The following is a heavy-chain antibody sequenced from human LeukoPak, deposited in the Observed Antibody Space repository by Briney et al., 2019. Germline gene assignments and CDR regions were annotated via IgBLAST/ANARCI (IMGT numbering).Heavy chain of an antibody. D-gene: IGHD4-23*01. CDR1: GYTFTSYY. V-gene: IGHV1-46*01. J-gene: IGHJ6*03. Sequence: ASVKVSCKASGYTFTSYYMHWVRQAPGQGLEWMGIINPSGGSTSYAQKFQGRVTMTRDTSTSTVYMELSSLRSEDTAVYYCARVPRWDLRGFYMDVWGKGTTVTVSS. CDR2: INPSGGST. CDR3: ARVPRWDLRGFYMDV.